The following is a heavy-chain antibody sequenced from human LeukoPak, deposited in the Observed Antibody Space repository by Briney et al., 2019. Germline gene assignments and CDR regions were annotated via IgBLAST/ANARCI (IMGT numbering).Heavy chain of an antibody. Sequence: SGTLSLTCTVSGGSISSHYWSWIGQPPGKGLEWIAYLLDSVNTKDNPSLQSRLTLSADSSKNQFSLRLSSVTAADTAVYYCAAIKRGSIYGYFDFWGQGIKVTVSS. CDR2: LLDSVNT. CDR1: GGSISSHY. V-gene: IGHV4-59*11. CDR3: AAIKRGSIYGYFDF. J-gene: IGHJ4*02. D-gene: IGHD5-18*01.